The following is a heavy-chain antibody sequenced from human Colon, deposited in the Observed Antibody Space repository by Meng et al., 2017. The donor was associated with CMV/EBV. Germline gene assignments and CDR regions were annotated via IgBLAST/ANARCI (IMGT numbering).Heavy chain of an antibody. CDR2: IIPYLDIT. Sequence: SVKVSCKASGDSFNSHTFTWVRQAPGQGLEWMGRIIPYLDITSYAQKFQDRVTITADKSTKTVYMELSSLTSEDTAVFYCARDKYNWNDVPYYGMDVWGQGTSVTVSS. D-gene: IGHD1-1*01. J-gene: IGHJ6*02. CDR1: GDSFNSHT. CDR3: ARDKYNWNDVPYYGMDV. V-gene: IGHV1-69*04.